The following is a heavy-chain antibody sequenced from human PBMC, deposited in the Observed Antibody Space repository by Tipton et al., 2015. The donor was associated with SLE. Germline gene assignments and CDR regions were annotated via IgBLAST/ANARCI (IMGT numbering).Heavy chain of an antibody. CDR1: GGSISSYY. CDR2: IYYSGST. J-gene: IGHJ6*03. Sequence: TLSLTCTVSGGSISSYYWSWIRQPPGKGLEWIGYIYYSGSTNYNPSLKSRVTISVDTSKNQFSLKLSSVTAADTAVYYCVRAVAGYFNFGYMDVWGRGTTVTISS. CDR3: VRAVAGYFNFGYMDV. D-gene: IGHD3-3*01. V-gene: IGHV4-59*07.